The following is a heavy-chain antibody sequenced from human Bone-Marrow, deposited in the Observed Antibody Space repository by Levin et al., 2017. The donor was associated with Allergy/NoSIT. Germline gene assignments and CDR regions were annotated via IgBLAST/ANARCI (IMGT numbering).Heavy chain of an antibody. CDR2: IYYNGST. Sequence: SETLSLTCTVSGASIRSGAYYWSWVRQPPGQGLEWIGYIYYNGSTYFNPSLKSRVSISVDTSKNQFSLKLSSVTAADTADYYCARVLAGFDGSAMAYDYWGRGSLVTASS. J-gene: IGHJ4*02. CDR1: GASIRSGAYY. CDR3: ARVLAGFDGSAMAYDY. D-gene: IGHD3-10*01. V-gene: IGHV4-31*03.